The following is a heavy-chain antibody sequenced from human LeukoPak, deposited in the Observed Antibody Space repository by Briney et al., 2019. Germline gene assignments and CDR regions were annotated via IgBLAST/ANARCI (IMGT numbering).Heavy chain of an antibody. D-gene: IGHD2-15*01. V-gene: IGHV3-11*01. CDR3: AKDRRRVVAATPDDY. J-gene: IGHJ4*02. Sequence: GGSLRLSCAASGFTFSDYSMSWIRQAPGKGLEWISDISDTAKTIHYADSVRGRFTISRDNSKNTLYLQMNSLRAEDTAVYYCAKDRRRVVAATPDDYWGQGTLVTVSS. CDR1: GFTFSDYS. CDR2: ISDTAKTI.